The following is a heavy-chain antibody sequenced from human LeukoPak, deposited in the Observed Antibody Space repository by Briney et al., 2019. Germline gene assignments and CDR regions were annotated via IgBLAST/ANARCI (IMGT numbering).Heavy chain of an antibody. J-gene: IGHJ3*02. V-gene: IGHV3-23*01. CDR1: GFTFSSYA. D-gene: IGHD5/OR15-5a*01. Sequence: GGSLRLSCAASGFTFSSYAMSWVRQAPGKGLEWVSGISGGDRSTYYAGSVKGRFIISRDNSKNTLYLQMNSLRAEDTAVYYCAKDTSVGAFDIWGQGTMVTVSS. CDR3: AKDTSVGAFDI. CDR2: ISGGDRST.